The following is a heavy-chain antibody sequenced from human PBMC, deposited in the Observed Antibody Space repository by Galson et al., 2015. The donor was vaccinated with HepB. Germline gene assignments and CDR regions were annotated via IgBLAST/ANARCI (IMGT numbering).Heavy chain of an antibody. CDR1: GFTFSSYS. V-gene: IGHV3-21*01. D-gene: IGHD3-10*01. J-gene: IGHJ4*02. CDR2: ISSSSSYI. CDR3: AREDTMVRGVIGY. Sequence: SLRLSCAASGFTFSSYSMNWVRQAPGEGLEWVSSISSSSSYIYYADSVKGRFTISRDNAKNSLYLQMNSLRAEDTAVYYCAREDTMVRGVIGYWGQGTLVTVSS.